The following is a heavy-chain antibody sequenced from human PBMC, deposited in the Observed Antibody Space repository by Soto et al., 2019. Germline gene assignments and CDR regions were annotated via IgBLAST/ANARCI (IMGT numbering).Heavy chain of an antibody. CDR2: IYYSGST. D-gene: IGHD3-10*01. CDR3: ARDPHYGSYFDY. V-gene: IGHV4-61*01. Sequence: PSETLSITCTVSGGSVSSSNYYWTWIRQPPGKGLEWIGYIYYSGSTNYNPSLKSRVTISVDTSKNQFSLKLSSVTAADTAVYYCARDPHYGSYFDYWGQGTLVTVSS. J-gene: IGHJ4*02. CDR1: GGSVSSSNYY.